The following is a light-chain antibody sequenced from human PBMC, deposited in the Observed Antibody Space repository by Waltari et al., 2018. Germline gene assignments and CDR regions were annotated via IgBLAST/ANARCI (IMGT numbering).Light chain of an antibody. CDR3: QQYNLWPPIT. Sequence: IEMTQSPATLSVSTGERATLSCRASQSLSGNLAWYQQRPGQGLRLLIYGASTRATGVPARFSGSGSGTEFTLTITSLQSEDFAVYYCQQYNLWPPITFGQGTRLEMK. V-gene: IGKV3-15*01. J-gene: IGKJ5*01. CDR2: GAS. CDR1: QSLSGN.